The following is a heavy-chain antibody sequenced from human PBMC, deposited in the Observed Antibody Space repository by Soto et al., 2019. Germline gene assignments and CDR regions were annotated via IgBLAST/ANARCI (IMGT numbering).Heavy chain of an antibody. J-gene: IGHJ4*02. CDR1: GFTFSGSA. Sequence: HPGGSLRLSCAASGFTFSGSAMHWVRQASGKGLEWVGRIRSKANSYATAYAASVKGRFTISRDDSKNTAYLQMNSLKTEDTAVYYCTRPPGAVGATSGDYWGQGTLVTVSS. V-gene: IGHV3-73*01. CDR3: TRPPGAVGATSGDY. D-gene: IGHD1-26*01. CDR2: IRSKANSYAT.